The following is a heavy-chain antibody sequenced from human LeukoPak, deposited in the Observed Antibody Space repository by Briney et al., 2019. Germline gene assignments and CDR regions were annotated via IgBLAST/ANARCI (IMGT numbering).Heavy chain of an antibody. D-gene: IGHD1-26*01. J-gene: IGHJ4*02. V-gene: IGHV3-30*02. CDR3: AISGGYWAWAH. CDR1: GFTFSSYG. CDR2: IRYDGSNK. Sequence: GGSLRPSCAASGFTFSSYGMHWVRQAPGKGLEWVAFIRYDGSNKHYADSVKGRFTISRDNSKNTLYLQMNSLRAEDTAVYYCAISGGYWAWAHWGQGTLVTVSS.